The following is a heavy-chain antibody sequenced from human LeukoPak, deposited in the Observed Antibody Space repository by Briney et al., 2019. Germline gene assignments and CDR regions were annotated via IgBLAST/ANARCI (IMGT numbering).Heavy chain of an antibody. V-gene: IGHV3-23*01. CDR3: ARAAYCGGDCYSDAFDI. J-gene: IGHJ3*02. Sequence: PGGSLRLSCAASGFTFSSYSMNWVRQAPGKGLEWVSSISGSGGSTYYADSVKGRFTISRDNSKNTLYLQMNSLRAEDTAVYYCARAAYCGGDCYSDAFDIWGQGTMVTVSS. CDR2: ISGSGGST. D-gene: IGHD2-21*02. CDR1: GFTFSSYS.